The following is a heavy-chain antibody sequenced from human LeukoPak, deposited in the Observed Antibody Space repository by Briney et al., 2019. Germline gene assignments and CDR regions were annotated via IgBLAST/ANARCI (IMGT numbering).Heavy chain of an antibody. Sequence: ASVTVSCKASGYTFTGYYMHWVRQAPGQGLEWMGWINPNSGGTNYAQTFQGRVTITRDTSISTAYMELSRLRSDDTAVYYCARGGIRITMVPVDPWGQGTLVTVSS. J-gene: IGHJ5*02. V-gene: IGHV1-2*02. CDR3: ARGGIRITMVPVDP. CDR1: GYTFTGYY. D-gene: IGHD3-10*01. CDR2: INPNSGGT.